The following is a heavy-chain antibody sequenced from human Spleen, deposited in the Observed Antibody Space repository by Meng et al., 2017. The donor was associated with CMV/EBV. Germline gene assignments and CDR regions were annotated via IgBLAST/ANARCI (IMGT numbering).Heavy chain of an antibody. CDR2: ISYDGSNK. J-gene: IGHJ5*02. V-gene: IGHV3-30-3*01. CDR1: GFTFSSYA. CDR3: ARDSASSDWFDP. Sequence: QGELVGSGGGVVQPGRSLRLSCAASGFTFSSYAMHWVRQAPGKGLEWVAVISYDGSNKYYADSVKGRFTISRDNSKNTLYLQMNSLRAEDTAVYYCARDSASSDWFDPWGQGTLVTVSS. D-gene: IGHD3-22*01.